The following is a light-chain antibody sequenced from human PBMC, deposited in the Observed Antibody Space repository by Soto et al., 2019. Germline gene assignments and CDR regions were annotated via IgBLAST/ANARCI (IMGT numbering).Light chain of an antibody. CDR2: GNS. CDR1: SSNIGAGYD. V-gene: IGLV1-40*01. Sequence: QPVLTQPPSVSGAPGQRVTISCTGSSSNIGAGYDVHWYQQLPGTAPKLLIYGNSNRPSGVPDRFSGSKSGTSASLAITGLQAEDEAAYYCQSYDSSLRVVFGGGTKLTVL. CDR3: QSYDSSLRVV. J-gene: IGLJ2*01.